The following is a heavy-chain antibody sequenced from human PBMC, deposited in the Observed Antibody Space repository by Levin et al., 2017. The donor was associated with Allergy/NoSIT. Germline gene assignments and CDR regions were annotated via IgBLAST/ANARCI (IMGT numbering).Heavy chain of an antibody. V-gene: IGHV1-69*13. CDR1: GGTFSSYA. CDR2: IIPIFGTA. Sequence: PGASVKVSCKASGGTFSSYAISWVRQAPGQGLEWMGGIIPIFGTANYAQKFQGRVTITADESTSTAYMELSSLRSEDTAVYYCARSPSGDYFIVFDYWGQGTLVTVSS. J-gene: IGHJ4*02. D-gene: IGHD4-17*01. CDR3: ARSPSGDYFIVFDY.